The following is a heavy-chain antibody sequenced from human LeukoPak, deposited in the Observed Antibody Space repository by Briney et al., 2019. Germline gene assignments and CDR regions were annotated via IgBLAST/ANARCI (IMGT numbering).Heavy chain of an antibody. Sequence: GGSLRLSCAVSGFTVSNNYMTWVRQVPGKGLEWVSLIYRGGNTYYADSVKGRFTISRDNSKNTLYLQMNSLRAEGTAVYYCGSGEWPQNYWGQGTLVTVSS. CDR3: GSGEWPQNY. J-gene: IGHJ4*02. CDR1: GFTVSNNY. D-gene: IGHD3-10*01. CDR2: IYRGGNT. V-gene: IGHV3-53*01.